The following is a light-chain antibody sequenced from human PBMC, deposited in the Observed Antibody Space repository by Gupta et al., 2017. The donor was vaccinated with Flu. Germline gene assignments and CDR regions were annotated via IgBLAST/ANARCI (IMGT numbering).Light chain of an antibody. J-gene: IGLJ2*01. CDR3: SADTSSSTLV. CDR1: SSDVGGYKY. CDR2: EVH. Sequence: SITISCTGTSSDVGGYKYVSWYQQDPGKAPNIMIYEVHKRPAGVANRFSGSKSGNTASLTISGRKEEDEADYYCSADTSSSTLVFGGGTKLTVL. V-gene: IGLV2-14*01.